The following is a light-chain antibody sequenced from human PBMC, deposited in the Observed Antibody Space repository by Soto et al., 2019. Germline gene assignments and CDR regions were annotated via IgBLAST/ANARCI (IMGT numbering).Light chain of an antibody. CDR3: SSYTRSSTL. J-gene: IGLJ1*01. CDR2: AVT. CDR1: SSDVGGYNY. Sequence: QSVLTQPASVSGSPGQSITISCTGTSSDVGGYNYVSWYQQHPGRAPKLMIYAVTDRPSGVSSRFSGSKSGNTASLTISGLQDEDEADYYCSSYTRSSTLFGTGTKVTVL. V-gene: IGLV2-14*01.